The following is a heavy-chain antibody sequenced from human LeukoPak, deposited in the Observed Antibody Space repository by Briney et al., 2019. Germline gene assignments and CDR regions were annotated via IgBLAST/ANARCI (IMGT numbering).Heavy chain of an antibody. J-gene: IGHJ6*03. CDR2: IYHSGST. V-gene: IGHV4-38-2*02. CDR1: GYSISSGYY. CDR3: ARDGWNGYYYMDV. Sequence: SETLSLTCTVSGYSISSGYYWGWIRQPPGKGLEWTGSIYHSGSTYYNPSLKSRVTISVDTSKNQFSLKLSSVTAADTAVYYCARDGWNGYYYMDVWGKGTTVTVSS. D-gene: IGHD2-8*01.